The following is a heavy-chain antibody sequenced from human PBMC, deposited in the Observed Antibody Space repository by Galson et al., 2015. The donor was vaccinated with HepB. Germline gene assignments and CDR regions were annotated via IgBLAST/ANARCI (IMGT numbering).Heavy chain of an antibody. D-gene: IGHD3-3*01. CDR1: GFTFRNYP. J-gene: IGHJ4*02. V-gene: IGHV3-23*01. CDR2: ITPSGDNT. CDR3: AKAPATIFGVLERFNY. Sequence: SLRLSCAASGFTFRNYPMSWVRQAPGKGLEWVSAITPSGDNTYSADSVKGRFTISRDNSKNTLFLQKTGLTADDTAIYYCAKAPATIFGVLERFNYWGQGTLVTVSS.